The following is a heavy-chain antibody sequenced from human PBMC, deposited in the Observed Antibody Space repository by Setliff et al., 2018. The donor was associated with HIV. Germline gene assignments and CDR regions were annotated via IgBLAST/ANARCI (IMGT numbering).Heavy chain of an antibody. V-gene: IGHV4-39*01. J-gene: IGHJ5*02. D-gene: IGHD2-2*01. Sequence: SETLSLTCTVSGGSISSSSYYWGWIRQPPGKGLEWIGSIYYSGSTYYNPSLKSRVTISVDTSKNQFSLKLSSVTAADTAVYYCARHYVPAAMIRSWFDPWGQGTLVTVSS. CDR3: ARHYVPAAMIRSWFDP. CDR1: GGSISSSSYY. CDR2: IYYSGST.